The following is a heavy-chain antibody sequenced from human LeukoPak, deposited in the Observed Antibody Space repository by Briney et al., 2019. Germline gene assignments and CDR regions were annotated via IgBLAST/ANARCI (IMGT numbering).Heavy chain of an antibody. J-gene: IGHJ4*02. CDR1: GDFNTASY. CDR2: VYYSGST. V-gene: IGHV4-59*01. Sequence: SETLSLTCTVSGDFNTASYWSWIRQPPGKGLEWIGYVYYSGSTEYNPSLRSRVTISLEMSKHQFSLNVTSVTAADTAVYYCATNTGTVFDYWGQGALVTVSS. CDR3: ATNTGTVFDY. D-gene: IGHD7-27*01.